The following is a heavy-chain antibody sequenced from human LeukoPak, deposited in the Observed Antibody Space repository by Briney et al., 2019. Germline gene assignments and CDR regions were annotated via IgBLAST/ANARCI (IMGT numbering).Heavy chain of an antibody. CDR1: GFTFSTYS. CDR2: IRGGGENT. CDR3: AKISWDGRGTFY. V-gene: IGHV3-23*01. J-gene: IGHJ4*02. D-gene: IGHD2-15*01. Sequence: GGSLRLSCAASGFTFSTYSMSWVRQAPGKGLEWVSAIRGGGENTYYADSVKGRFTISRDNSKDTLSLQTNSLRAEDTAVYYCAKISWDGRGTFYWGQGTLVTVSS.